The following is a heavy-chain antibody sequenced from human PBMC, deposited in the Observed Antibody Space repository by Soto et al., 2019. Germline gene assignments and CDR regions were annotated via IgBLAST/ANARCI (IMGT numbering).Heavy chain of an antibody. D-gene: IGHD3-22*01. CDR3: ARSSGIYYYYYGMDV. CDR2: IYSGGST. V-gene: IGHV3-53*01. CDR1: GFTVSSNY. J-gene: IGHJ6*02. Sequence: GGSLRLSCAASGFTVSSNYMSWVRQAPGKGLEWVSVIYSGGSTYYADSVKGRFTISRDNSKNTLYLQMNSLRAEDTAVYYCARSSGIYYYYYGMDVWGQGTTVTVSS.